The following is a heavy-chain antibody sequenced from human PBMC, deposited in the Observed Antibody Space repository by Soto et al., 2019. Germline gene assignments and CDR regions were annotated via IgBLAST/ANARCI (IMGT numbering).Heavy chain of an antibody. CDR1: GGTFSSCV. V-gene: IGHV1-69*06. CDR2: IIPIFGKA. CDR3: ARDNSGSYNH. D-gene: IGHD1-26*01. J-gene: IGHJ5*02. Sequence: SVTVSCKSSGGTFSSCVITGVRTAPGQGIEWMGGIIPIFGKANSAQKFQGRVTIPADNSTRTAYMELSSLRSEDTAVYYCARDNSGSYNHWGQGTLVTVSS.